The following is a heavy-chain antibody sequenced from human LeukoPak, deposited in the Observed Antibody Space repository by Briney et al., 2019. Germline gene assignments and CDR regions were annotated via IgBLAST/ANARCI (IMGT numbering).Heavy chain of an antibody. J-gene: IGHJ4*02. V-gene: IGHV1-69*05. CDR3: ARVVAAAGRRGRTIDY. CDR1: GGTFSSYA. D-gene: IGHD6-13*01. Sequence: ASVKVSCKASGGTFSSYAISWVRQAPGQGLEWMGGIIPIFGTANYAQKFQGRVTITTDESTSTAYMELRSLRSDDTAVYYCARVVAAAGRRGRTIDYWGQGTLVTVSS. CDR2: IIPIFGTA.